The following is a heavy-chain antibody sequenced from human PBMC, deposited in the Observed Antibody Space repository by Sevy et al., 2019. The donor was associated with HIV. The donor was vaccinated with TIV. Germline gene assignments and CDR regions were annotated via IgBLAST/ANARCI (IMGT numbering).Heavy chain of an antibody. V-gene: IGHV3-33*01. CDR3: ARDLEEWELRYLGY. J-gene: IGHJ4*02. Sequence: GGSLRLSCAASGFTFSSFGMYWARQAPGEGLEWVAILWYDGKNALYADSVKGRFTISRDNSKNTLYLQMNSLRAEDTAVYYCARDLEEWELRYLGYWGQGTLVTVSS. CDR1: GFTFSSFG. CDR2: LWYDGKNA. D-gene: IGHD1-26*01.